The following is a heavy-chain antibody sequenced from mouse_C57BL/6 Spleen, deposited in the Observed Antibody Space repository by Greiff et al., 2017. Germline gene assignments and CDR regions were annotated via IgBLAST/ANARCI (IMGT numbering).Heavy chain of an antibody. J-gene: IGHJ1*03. V-gene: IGHV1-52*01. CDR3: ESGGDDYEYFDF. CDR1: GYTFTSYW. CDR2: IDPSDSET. Sequence: VQLQQPGAELVRPGSSVKLSCKASGYTFTSYWMHWVKQRPIQGLEWIGNIDPSDSETHYNQKFKDKATLTVDKSSSTAYMQLSSLTSEDSAVYYCESGGDDYEYFDFWGTGTTVTVSS. D-gene: IGHD2-4*01.